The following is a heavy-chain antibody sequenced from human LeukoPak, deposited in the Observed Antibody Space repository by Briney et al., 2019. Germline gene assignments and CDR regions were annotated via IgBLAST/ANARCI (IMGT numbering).Heavy chain of an antibody. J-gene: IGHJ4*02. D-gene: IGHD6-13*01. CDR2: VSSSSSYT. Sequence: PGGSLRLSCVVSGIPFSDFYMNWIRQAPGKGLEWISCVSSSSSYTDYAESVKGRFSISRDNAKSALYLEMSDLRVEDTAVYYCAAGTAADYWGQGTLVIVSS. CDR1: GIPFSDFY. V-gene: IGHV3-11*03. CDR3: AAGTAADY.